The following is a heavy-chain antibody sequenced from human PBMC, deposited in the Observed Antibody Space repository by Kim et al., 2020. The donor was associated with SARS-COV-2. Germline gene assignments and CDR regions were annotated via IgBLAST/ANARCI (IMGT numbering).Heavy chain of an antibody. J-gene: IGHJ4*02. V-gene: IGHV4-39*01. D-gene: IGHD3-22*01. CDR3: ARRGGTYYFDISGYEFDF. CDR1: GESVSRSTYY. CDR2: ISYSGAT. Sequence: SETLSPRCTVSGESVSRSTYYWGWIRQPPGKGLEWIGTISYSGATSSNPSLQSRVTISLDTSKNQFSLKLSSVTAADTAVYYCARRGGTYYFDISGYEFDFWGQGTLVTVSS.